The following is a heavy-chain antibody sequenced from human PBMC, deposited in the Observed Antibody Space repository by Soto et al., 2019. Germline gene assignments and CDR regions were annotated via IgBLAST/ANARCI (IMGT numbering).Heavy chain of an antibody. CDR2: IYYSGST. V-gene: IGHV4-59*08. J-gene: IGHJ4*02. CDR1: GGSISSYY. CDR3: ARRLLKDSYYFDY. D-gene: IGHD2-15*01. Sequence: SETLSLTCTVSGGSISSYYWSWIRQPPGKGLEWIGYIYYSGSTNYNPSLKSRVTISVDTSKNQFSLKLSSVTAADTAVYYCARRLLKDSYYFDYWGQGTLVTVSS.